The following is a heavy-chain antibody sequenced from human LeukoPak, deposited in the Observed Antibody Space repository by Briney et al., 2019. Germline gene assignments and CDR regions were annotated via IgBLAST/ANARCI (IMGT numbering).Heavy chain of an antibody. Sequence: SETLSLTCRVSGVSISPYYWSWFRQPPGKGLEWIGYIFHSGITTYNPSLKNRVTISLDSSKNQFFLRLTSVTAADTDMYYCARAETLAAIYFDFWGQGSLVTVSS. CDR3: ARAETLAAIYFDF. D-gene: IGHD6-25*01. CDR2: IFHSGIT. J-gene: IGHJ4*02. CDR1: GVSISPYY. V-gene: IGHV4-59*01.